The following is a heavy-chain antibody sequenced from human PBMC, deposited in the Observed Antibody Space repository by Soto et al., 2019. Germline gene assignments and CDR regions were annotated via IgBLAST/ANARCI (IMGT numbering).Heavy chain of an antibody. D-gene: IGHD2-2*01. CDR2: IYPGDSDT. CDR3: ARRGQYCSTSSCRFDP. Sequence: PGESLKISCKASGYSFSDYWIGWVRQMPGKGLEWMGIIYPGDSDTRYNPSFQGQVTISADKSISTTYLQWSSLKASDTAMYYCARRGQYCSTSSCRFDPWGQGTLVTVSS. CDR1: GYSFSDYW. V-gene: IGHV5-51*01. J-gene: IGHJ5*02.